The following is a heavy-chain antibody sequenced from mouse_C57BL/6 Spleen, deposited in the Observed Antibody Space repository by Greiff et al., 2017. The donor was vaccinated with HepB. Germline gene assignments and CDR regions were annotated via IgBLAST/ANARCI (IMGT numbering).Heavy chain of an antibody. D-gene: IGHD1-1*01. J-gene: IGHJ2*01. CDR3: ARGTTGFDY. CDR1: GYTFTSYW. V-gene: IGHV1-69*01. Sequence: QVHVKQSGAELVMPGASVKLSCKASGYTFTSYWMHWVKQRPGQGLERIGEIDPSDSYTNYNQKFKGKSTLTVDQSSSTTHMQLSSLPSEDSAVYDWARGTTGFDYWGQSTTLTVSS. CDR2: IDPSDSYT.